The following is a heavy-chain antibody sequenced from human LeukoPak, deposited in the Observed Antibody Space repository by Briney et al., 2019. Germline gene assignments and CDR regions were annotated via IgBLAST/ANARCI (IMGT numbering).Heavy chain of an antibody. Sequence: GGSLRLSCAASGFTFSSYWMSWVRQAPGKGLEWVANIKQDGSEKYYVDSVKGRFTISRDNSKNTLYLQMDSLRAEDTAVYYCANIWSYYCFDYWGQGTLVTVSS. D-gene: IGHD1-26*01. V-gene: IGHV3-7*03. CDR2: IKQDGSEK. CDR1: GFTFSSYW. J-gene: IGHJ4*02. CDR3: ANIWSYYCFDY.